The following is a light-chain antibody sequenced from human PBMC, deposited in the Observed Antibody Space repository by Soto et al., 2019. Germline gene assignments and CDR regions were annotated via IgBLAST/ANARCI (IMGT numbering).Light chain of an antibody. J-gene: IGKJ3*01. CDR2: GTS. Sequence: EIVLTQSPATLSLSPGERATLLCRASRSLGTYSLTWYQQKPGQAPRVLISGTSSWDTGIPDRFSGSGSGTDFTLTISRVEPEDFAVYYCQHYGDSLFIFGPGTKVEFK. CDR3: QHYGDSLFI. CDR1: RSLGTYS. V-gene: IGKV3-20*01.